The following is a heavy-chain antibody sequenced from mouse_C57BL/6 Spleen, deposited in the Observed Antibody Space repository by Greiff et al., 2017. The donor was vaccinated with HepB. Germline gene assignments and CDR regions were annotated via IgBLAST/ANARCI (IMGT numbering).Heavy chain of an antibody. D-gene: IGHD3-3*01. Sequence: QVQLQQPGAELVRPGSSVKLSCKASGYTFTSYWMHWVKQRPIQGLEWIGNIDPSDSETHYNQKFKDKATLTVDKSSSTAYMQLSSLTSEDSAVYYCARRDKGGYYAMDYWGQGTSVTVSS. J-gene: IGHJ4*01. CDR1: GYTFTSYW. CDR3: ARRDKGGYYAMDY. CDR2: IDPSDSET. V-gene: IGHV1-52*01.